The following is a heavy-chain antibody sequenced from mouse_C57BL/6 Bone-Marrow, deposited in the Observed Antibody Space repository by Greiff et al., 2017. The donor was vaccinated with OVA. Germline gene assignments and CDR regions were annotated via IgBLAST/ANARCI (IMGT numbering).Heavy chain of an antibody. CDR3: VNPPDYYGTPFLAY. CDR2: IRSKSNNYAT. CDR1: GFSFNTYA. D-gene: IGHD1-1*01. Sequence: EVQLVESGGGLVQPKGSLKLSCAASGFSFNTYAMNWVRQAPGKGLEWVARIRSKSNNYATYYADSVKDRFTISRDDSESMLYLQMNNLKTEDTAMYYCVNPPDYYGTPFLAYWGQGTLVTVSA. V-gene: IGHV10-1*01. J-gene: IGHJ3*01.